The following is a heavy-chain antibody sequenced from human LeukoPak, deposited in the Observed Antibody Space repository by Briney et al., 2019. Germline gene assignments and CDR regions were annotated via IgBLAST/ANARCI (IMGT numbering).Heavy chain of an antibody. J-gene: IGHJ4*02. CDR3: AKVTVTTSGWPDY. D-gene: IGHD4-17*01. V-gene: IGHV3-30*02. CDR2: IRYDGSNE. Sequence: GGSLRLSCAASGFTFSSYGMHWVRQAPGKGLEWVAFIRYDGSNEYYADSVKGRFTISRDNSKNTLYLQMNSLRAEDTAVYYCAKVTVTTSGWPDYWGQGTLVTVSS. CDR1: GFTFSSYG.